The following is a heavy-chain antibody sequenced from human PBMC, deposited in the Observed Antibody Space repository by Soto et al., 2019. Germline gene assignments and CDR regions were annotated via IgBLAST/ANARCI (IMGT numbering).Heavy chain of an antibody. CDR1: GFTFDDYA. CDR3: AEDRSSRAEYFQH. V-gene: IGHV3-9*01. J-gene: IGHJ1*01. CDR2: ISWNSGTI. Sequence: EVQLVESGGGLVQPGRSLRLSCAASGFTFDDYAMHWVRQAPGKGLEWVSGISWNSGTIGYADSVKGRFIISRDNAKNSLYLQMNSLRTEDTALYYCAEDRSSRAEYFQHWGQGTLVTVSS.